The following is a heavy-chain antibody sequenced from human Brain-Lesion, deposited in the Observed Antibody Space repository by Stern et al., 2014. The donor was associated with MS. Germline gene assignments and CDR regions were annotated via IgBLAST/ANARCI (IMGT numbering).Heavy chain of an antibody. CDR2: INSDGSST. CDR1: GFTFSSYW. V-gene: IGHV3-74*02. D-gene: IGHD1-26*01. CDR3: ARRRIVGAYWYFDL. J-gene: IGHJ2*01. Sequence: EVQLVESGGGLVQPGGSLRLSCAASGFTFSSYWMHWVRQAPGKGLVWVSRINSDGSSTSYADSVKGRFTISRDNAKITLYLQMNSLRAEDTAVYYCARRRIVGAYWYFDLWGRGTLVTVSS.